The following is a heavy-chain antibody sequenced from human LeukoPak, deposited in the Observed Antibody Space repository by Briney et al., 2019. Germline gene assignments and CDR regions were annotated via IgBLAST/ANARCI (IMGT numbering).Heavy chain of an antibody. CDR3: ARLTMVRGVPDAFDI. CDR2: IYYSEST. CDR1: GGSISSSSYY. V-gene: IGHV4-39*01. D-gene: IGHD3-10*01. J-gene: IGHJ3*02. Sequence: PSETLSLTCTVSGGSISSSSYYWGWIRQPPGKGLEWIGSIYYSESTYYNPSLKSRVTISVDTCKNQFSLKLRSVTAADTAVYYCARLTMVRGVPDAFDIWGQGTMVTVSS.